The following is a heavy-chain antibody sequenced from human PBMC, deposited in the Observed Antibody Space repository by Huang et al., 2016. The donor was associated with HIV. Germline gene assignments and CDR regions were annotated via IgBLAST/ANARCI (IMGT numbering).Heavy chain of an antibody. D-gene: IGHD3-16*01. CDR1: GGSLDGYY. Sequence: QVQLQQWGTGLLKPSETLSLTCAVDGGSLDGYYWTWIRQSPTEGLQWLGEISHMGKTNYSPSLQSRVTISRDTIKDQFPLMLKSVTAADTAVYYCARGFYDDGSTYWFFDLWGRGSLVTVSS. CDR3: ARGFYDDGSTYWFFDL. CDR2: ISHMGKT. V-gene: IGHV4-34*02. J-gene: IGHJ2*01.